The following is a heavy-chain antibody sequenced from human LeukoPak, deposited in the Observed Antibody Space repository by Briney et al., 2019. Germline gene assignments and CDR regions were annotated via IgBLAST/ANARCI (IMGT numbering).Heavy chain of an antibody. CDR1: GYSISSGYY. Sequence: SETLSLTCTVSGYSISSGYYWGWIRQPPGKGLEWIGSIYHSGSTYYNPSLKSRVTISVDTSKNQFSLKLSSVTAADTAVYYCARDSGYEVDFDYWGQGTLVTVSS. CDR2: IYHSGST. J-gene: IGHJ4*02. D-gene: IGHD5-12*01. V-gene: IGHV4-38-2*02. CDR3: ARDSGYEVDFDY.